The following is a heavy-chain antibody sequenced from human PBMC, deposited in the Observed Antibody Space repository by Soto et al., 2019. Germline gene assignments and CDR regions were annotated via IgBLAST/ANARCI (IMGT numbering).Heavy chain of an antibody. V-gene: IGHV1-18*04. Sequence: QVQLVQSGAEVKKPGASVKVSCKASGYTFISYGISWVRQAPGQGLEWMGWISAYIGNTNYAQKVQGRVTMTTDTSTSTAYMELKSLRSDDTAVYYCARDFVPGRMVRGVSAFDIWGQGTMVTVSS. D-gene: IGHD3-10*01. J-gene: IGHJ3*02. CDR1: GYTFISYG. CDR3: ARDFVPGRMVRGVSAFDI. CDR2: ISAYIGNT.